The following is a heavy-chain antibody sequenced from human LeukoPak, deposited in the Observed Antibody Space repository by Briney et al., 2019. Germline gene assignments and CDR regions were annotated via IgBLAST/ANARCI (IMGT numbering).Heavy chain of an antibody. Sequence: LETLSLTCAVYGGSLSGHFCSWIRQSPGKGLEWIGEINHSGTTNYNPSLKSRVTLSVDTSKNQFSLRLNSVTAADTAVHYCAKGPQTGWFDTWGQGALVTVSS. V-gene: IGHV4-34*01. D-gene: IGHD3-10*01. CDR2: INHSGTT. CDR3: AKGPQTGWFDT. CDR1: GGSLSGHF. J-gene: IGHJ5*02.